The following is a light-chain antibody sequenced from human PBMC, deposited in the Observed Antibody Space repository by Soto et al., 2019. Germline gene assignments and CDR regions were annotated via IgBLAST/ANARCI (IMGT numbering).Light chain of an antibody. CDR2: AAS. CDR1: QGISSY. Sequence: DIQLTQSPSFLSASVGDRVTITCRASQGISSYLAWYQQKPGKAPKLLIYAASTLQSGVPSRFSGSVSRTEFNLTISSLQSEDFATYYCQQLNPYPALTFGGGTKVEIK. CDR3: QQLNPYPALT. J-gene: IGKJ4*01. V-gene: IGKV1-9*01.